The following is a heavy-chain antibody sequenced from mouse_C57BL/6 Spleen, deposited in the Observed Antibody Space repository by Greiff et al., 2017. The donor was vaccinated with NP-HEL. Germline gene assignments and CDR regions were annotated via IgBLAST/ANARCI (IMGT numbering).Heavy chain of an antibody. CDR1: GFTFSSYG. V-gene: IGHV5-6*01. D-gene: IGHD2-3*01. Sequence: EVKLVESGGDLVKPGGSLKLSCAASGFTFSSYGMSWVRQTPDKRLEWVATISSGGSYTYYPDSVKGRFTISRDNAKNTLYLQMSSLKSEDTAMYYCARLADGYFDYWGQGTTLTVSS. CDR2: ISSGGSYT. J-gene: IGHJ2*01. CDR3: ARLADGYFDY.